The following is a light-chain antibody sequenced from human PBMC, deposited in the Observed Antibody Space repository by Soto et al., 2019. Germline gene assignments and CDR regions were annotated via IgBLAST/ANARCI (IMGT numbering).Light chain of an antibody. CDR2: DAS. CDR3: QQLKT. Sequence: DIVLTQSPATLSLSPGERATLSCRASQSVSSYLAWYQQKPGQAPRLLIYDASNRATGIPARFSGSGSGTDFTLTISSLEPEDFAVYYCQQLKTFGQGTKVDIK. V-gene: IGKV3-11*01. CDR1: QSVSSY. J-gene: IGKJ1*01.